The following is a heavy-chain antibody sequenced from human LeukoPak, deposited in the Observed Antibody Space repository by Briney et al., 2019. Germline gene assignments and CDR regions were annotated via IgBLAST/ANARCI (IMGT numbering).Heavy chain of an antibody. CDR1: GGSISSCDYY. CDR3: ARVSNYYGMDV. V-gene: IGHV4-30-4*01. J-gene: IGHJ6*02. Sequence: SQTLSLTCTVSGGSISSCDYYWSWIRQPPGKGLEWIGYIYYSGGTYYNPSLKSRVTISVDTSKNQCSLKLSSVTAADTAVYYCARVSNYYGMDVWGQGNTVTVSS. CDR2: IYYSGGT.